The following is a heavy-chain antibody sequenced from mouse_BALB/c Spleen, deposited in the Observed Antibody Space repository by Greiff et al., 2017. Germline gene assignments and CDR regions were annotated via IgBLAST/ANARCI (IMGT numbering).Heavy chain of an antibody. Sequence: QVQLKESGPDLVAPSQSLSITCTVSGFSLTSYGVHWVRQPPGKGLEWLVVIWSDGSTTYNSALKSRLSISKDNSKSQVFLKMNSLQTDDTAMYYCARHMFGYYAMDYWGQGTSVTVSS. CDR3: ARHMFGYYAMDY. CDR2: IWSDGST. V-gene: IGHV2-6-2*01. CDR1: GFSLTSYG. J-gene: IGHJ4*01.